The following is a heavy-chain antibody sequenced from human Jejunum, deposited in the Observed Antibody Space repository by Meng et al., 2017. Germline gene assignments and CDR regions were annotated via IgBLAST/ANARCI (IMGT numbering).Heavy chain of an antibody. CDR3: AREVYLDTAMIIDS. CDR2: IYYDGNT. Sequence: QVQLQESGAGLVRTSQTLSLTCTVSGGSLASVSHHWTWIRQPPGKGLEYIGYIYYDGNTNYSPSLKSRVSISIDTSKNQFSLRLNSVTAADTAVYYCAREVYLDTAMIIDSWGPGTLVTVSS. D-gene: IGHD5-18*01. J-gene: IGHJ4*02. CDR1: GGSLASVSHH. V-gene: IGHV4-30-4*01.